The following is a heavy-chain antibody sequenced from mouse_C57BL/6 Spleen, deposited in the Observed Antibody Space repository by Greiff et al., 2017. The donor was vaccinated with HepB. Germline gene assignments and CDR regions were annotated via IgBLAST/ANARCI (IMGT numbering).Heavy chain of an antibody. J-gene: IGHJ2*01. CDR3: AKSIDSDYFDY. D-gene: IGHD2-12*01. CDR1: GFSLTSYG. V-gene: IGHV2-5*01. Sequence: VQGVESGPGLVQPSQSLSITCTVSGFSLTSYGVHWVRQSPGKGLEWLGVIWRGGSTDYNAAFMSRLSITKDNSKSQVFLKMNSLQADDTAIYYCAKSIDSDYFDYWGQGTTLTVSS. CDR2: IWRGGST.